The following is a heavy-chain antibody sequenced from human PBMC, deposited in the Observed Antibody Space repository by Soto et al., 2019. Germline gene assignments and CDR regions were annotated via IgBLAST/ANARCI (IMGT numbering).Heavy chain of an antibody. Sequence: QLQLLESGPGLVKPSETLSLTCAVSGDSISSSSYYWGWIRQPPGKGLEWIGSIYHGGSTFYNPSLMRRSTISEDTAKNQFPLKLSSVTAADTAVYYCPRRQLADIWGRGALVTVSS. V-gene: IGHV4-39*01. CDR2: IYHGGST. D-gene: IGHD6-13*01. J-gene: IGHJ4*02. CDR1: GDSISSSSYY. CDR3: PRRQLADI.